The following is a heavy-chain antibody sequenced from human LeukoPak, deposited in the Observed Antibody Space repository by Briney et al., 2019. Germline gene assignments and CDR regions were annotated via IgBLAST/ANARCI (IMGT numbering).Heavy chain of an antibody. CDR1: GFTFSSYE. J-gene: IGHJ4*02. Sequence: GGSLRLSCAASGFTFSSYEMNWVRQAPGKGLEWVSYISRSCSTIYYAASVGGRFTISRDNAKNSLYLQVDSLRAEDTAVYFCARDLSVGYWGQGTLVTVSS. V-gene: IGHV3-48*03. D-gene: IGHD3-16*01. CDR3: ARDLSVGY. CDR2: ISRSCSTI.